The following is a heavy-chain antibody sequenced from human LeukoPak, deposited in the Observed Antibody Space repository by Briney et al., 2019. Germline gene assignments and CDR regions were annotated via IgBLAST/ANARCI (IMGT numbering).Heavy chain of an antibody. J-gene: IGHJ5*02. CDR3: ARSNLVPAAFWWFDP. V-gene: IGHV5-51*01. D-gene: IGHD2-2*01. Sequence: GESLQISSQGSGYSFTSYWIGWVRPMPGKGLGWMGIIYPGDSDTRYSPSFQGQVTISADKSISTAYLQWSSLKASDTAMYYCARSNLVPAAFWWFDPWGQGTLVTVSA. CDR2: IYPGDSDT. CDR1: GYSFTSYW.